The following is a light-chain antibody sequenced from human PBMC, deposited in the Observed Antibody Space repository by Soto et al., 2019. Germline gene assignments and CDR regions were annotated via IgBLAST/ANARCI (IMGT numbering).Light chain of an antibody. CDR3: QQYTIYPLS. V-gene: IGKV1D-16*01. CDR2: AAS. CDR1: QDINSY. J-gene: IGKJ4*01. Sequence: DVQMTQSPSSLSASVGDRVTITCRASQDINSYLAWYQQKPGTAPKSLIYAASSLQTGVSSRFSRSVSETDFTLTINNLQPEDSATYYCQQYTIYPLSFGVGTTVEIK.